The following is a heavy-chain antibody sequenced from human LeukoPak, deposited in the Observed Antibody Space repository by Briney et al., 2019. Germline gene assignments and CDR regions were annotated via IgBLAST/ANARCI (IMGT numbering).Heavy chain of an antibody. D-gene: IGHD2-15*01. Sequence: VASVKVSCKASGGTFSRYAISGVRQAPGQGLEWMGGIIPIFGTANYAQKFQGRVTINTDESTSTAYMELSSLRSEDTAVCYCARVLRRRIFLSPHYYYYMDVWGKGTTVTVSS. CDR3: ARVLRRRIFLSPHYYYYMDV. CDR1: GGTFSRYA. V-gene: IGHV1-69*05. J-gene: IGHJ6*03. CDR2: IIPIFGTA.